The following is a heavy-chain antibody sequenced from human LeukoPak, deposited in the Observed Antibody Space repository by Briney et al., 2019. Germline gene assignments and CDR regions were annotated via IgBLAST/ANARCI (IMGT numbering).Heavy chain of an antibody. Sequence: PGGSLRLSCAASGFTFSSYSMNWVRQAPGKGLEWVSSISSSSSYIYYADSVKGRFTISRDNAENSLYLQMNSLRAEDTAVYYCARDGPGYYDFWSGYYKGPYYYYGMDVWGQGTTVTVSS. J-gene: IGHJ6*02. CDR2: ISSSSSYI. CDR3: ARDGPGYYDFWSGYYKGPYYYYGMDV. D-gene: IGHD3-3*01. V-gene: IGHV3-21*01. CDR1: GFTFSSYS.